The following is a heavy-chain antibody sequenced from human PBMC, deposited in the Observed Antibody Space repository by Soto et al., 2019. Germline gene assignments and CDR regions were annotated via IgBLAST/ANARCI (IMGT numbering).Heavy chain of an antibody. CDR3: AREGYCSSTSCYSFDY. V-gene: IGHV3-30*03. J-gene: IGHJ4*02. CDR1: GFTFSSYG. D-gene: IGHD2-2*01. Sequence: SLRLSCTASGFTFSSYGMHWVRQAPGKGLEWVAVISYDGSNKYYADSVKGRFTISRDNSKNTLYLQMGSLRAEDMAVYYCAREGYCSSTSCYSFDYWGQGTLVTVPQ. CDR2: ISYDGSNK.